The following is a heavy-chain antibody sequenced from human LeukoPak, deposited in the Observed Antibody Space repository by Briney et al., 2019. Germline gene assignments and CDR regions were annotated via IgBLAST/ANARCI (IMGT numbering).Heavy chain of an antibody. CDR3: ARGGTLSGPFDY. J-gene: IGHJ4*02. CDR1: GFTFSSYA. V-gene: IGHV3-30*04. Sequence: GGSLRLSCAASGFTFSSYATHWVRQAPGKGLEWVAVISFDGSNKYYAESVKGRFTISGDNSKNTLYLQMNSLRVEDTAVYYCARGGTLSGPFDYWGQGTLVTVSS. CDR2: ISFDGSNK. D-gene: IGHD2-15*01.